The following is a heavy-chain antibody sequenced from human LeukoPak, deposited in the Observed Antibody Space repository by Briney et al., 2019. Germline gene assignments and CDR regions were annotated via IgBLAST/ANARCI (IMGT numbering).Heavy chain of an antibody. J-gene: IGHJ4*02. CDR1: GYTFTGYY. D-gene: IGHD3-10*01. CDR3: ARDGFAPYGSATDYEGGFDY. CDR2: INPNSGGT. V-gene: IGHV1-2*02. Sequence: AASGKVSCKASGYTFTGYYMHWVRQAPGQGSEWMGWINPNSGGTNYAQKFQGRVTMTRDTSISTAYMELSRLRSDDTAVYDGARDGFAPYGSATDYEGGFDYWGQGTLVTVSS.